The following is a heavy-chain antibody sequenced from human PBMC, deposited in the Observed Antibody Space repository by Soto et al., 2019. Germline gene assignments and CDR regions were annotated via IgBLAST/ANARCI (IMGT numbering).Heavy chain of an antibody. CDR2: INHSGST. V-gene: IGHV4-34*01. D-gene: IGHD3-10*01. J-gene: IGHJ4*02. Sequence: PSETLSLTCAVYGGSFSGYYWSWIRQPPGKGLEWIGEINHSGSTNYNPSLKSRVTISVDTSKNQFSLKLSSVTAADTAVYYCARLQSDYYGSGSYYKYPDYWGQGTLVTVSS. CDR3: ARLQSDYYGSGSYYKYPDY. CDR1: GGSFSGYY.